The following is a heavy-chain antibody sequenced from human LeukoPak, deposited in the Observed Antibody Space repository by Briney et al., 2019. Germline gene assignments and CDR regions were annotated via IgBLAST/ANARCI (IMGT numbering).Heavy chain of an antibody. Sequence: GESLKISCKGSGYSFTSYWIGWVRQMPGKGLEWMGIIYPGDSDTRYSPSFQGQVTISADKSISTAYLQWSSLKASDTAMYYCAVVVRGVIIEGYFDYWGQGTLVTVSS. J-gene: IGHJ4*02. CDR1: GYSFTSYW. D-gene: IGHD3-10*01. V-gene: IGHV5-51*01. CDR3: AVVVRGVIIEGYFDY. CDR2: IYPGDSDT.